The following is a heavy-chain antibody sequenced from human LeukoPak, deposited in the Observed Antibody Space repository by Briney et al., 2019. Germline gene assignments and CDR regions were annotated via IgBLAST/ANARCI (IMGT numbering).Heavy chain of an antibody. Sequence: AGGSLRLSCAASGFTLSSYWMKWGRQAPGKGLEWVANIKGGGSEKYYVESVKGRFTISRDNAKNSLYLKMNSLRDEDTAVYYCAREGAWELYRGSYFDYWGQGPLVPVS. CDR1: GFTLSSYW. CDR2: IKGGGSEK. V-gene: IGHV3-7*01. CDR3: AREGAWELYRGSYFDY. D-gene: IGHD3-10*01. J-gene: IGHJ4*02.